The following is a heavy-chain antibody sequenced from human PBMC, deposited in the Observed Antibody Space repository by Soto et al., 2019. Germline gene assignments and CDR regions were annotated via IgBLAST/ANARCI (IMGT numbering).Heavy chain of an antibody. CDR2: ISYDGSNK. J-gene: IGHJ4*02. CDR3: ARGRGFKVVTAMVFDY. CDR1: GFTFSSYA. Sequence: PGGSLRLSCAASGFTFSSYAMHWVRQAPGKGLEWVAVISYDGSNKYYADSVKGRFTISRDNSKNTLYLQMNSLRAEDTAVYYCARGRGFKVVTAMVFDYWGQGTLVTVSS. V-gene: IGHV3-30-3*01. D-gene: IGHD2-21*02.